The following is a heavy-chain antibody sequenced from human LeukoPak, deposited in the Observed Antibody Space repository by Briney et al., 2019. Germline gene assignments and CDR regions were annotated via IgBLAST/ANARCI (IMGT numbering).Heavy chain of an antibody. Sequence: GESLKISCKGSGYSFTSYWISWVRQMPGKGLEWMGIIYPGDSDTGYSPSFQGQVTISADKSISTAYLQWSSLKASDTAMYYCARLGRGYSYYYYYGMDVWGQGTTVTVSS. J-gene: IGHJ6*02. CDR3: ARLGRGYSYYYYYGMDV. CDR2: IYPGDSDT. V-gene: IGHV5-51*01. D-gene: IGHD3-22*01. CDR1: GYSFTSYW.